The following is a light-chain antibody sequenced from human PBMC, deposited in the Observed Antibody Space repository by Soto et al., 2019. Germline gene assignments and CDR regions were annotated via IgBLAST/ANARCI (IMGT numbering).Light chain of an antibody. J-gene: IGLJ3*02. V-gene: IGLV1-40*01. CDR1: SSNIGAGYD. Sequence: QSVLTQPPSVSGAPGQRVTISCTGSSSNIGAGYDVHWYQQLPGTAPKLLIYGNSNRPSGVPDRFSGSKSGTSASLAITGLRAEDEADYYCQSYDSSLSGGVFGGGTKPTLL. CDR2: GNS. CDR3: QSYDSSLSGGV.